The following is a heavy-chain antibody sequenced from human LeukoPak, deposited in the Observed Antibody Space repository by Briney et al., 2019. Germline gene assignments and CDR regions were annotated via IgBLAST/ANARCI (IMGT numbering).Heavy chain of an antibody. CDR2: INPNSGGT. D-gene: IGHD2-15*01. V-gene: IGHV1-2*02. J-gene: IGHJ5*02. CDR1: GCTFTGYY. CDR3: ARDQVVVAATAFDP. Sequence: VKVSCKASGCTFTGYYMHWVRQAPGQGLEWMGWINPNSGGTNYAQKFQGRVTMTRDTSISTAYMELSRLRSDDTAVYYCARDQVVVAATAFDPWGQGTLVTVSS.